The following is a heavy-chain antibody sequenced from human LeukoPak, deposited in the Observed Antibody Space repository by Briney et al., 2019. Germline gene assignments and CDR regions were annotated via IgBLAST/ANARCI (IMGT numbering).Heavy chain of an antibody. CDR3: ATLSKGLGGANVLGWFDDAFDI. CDR2: FDPEDGET. J-gene: IGHJ3*02. CDR1: GYTFTGYY. Sequence: ASVKVSCKASGYTFTGYYMHWVRQAPGKGLEWMGGFDPEDGETIYAQKFQGRVTMTEDTSTDTAYMELSSLRSEDTAVYYCATLSKGLGGANVLGWFDDAFDIWGQGTMVTVSS. D-gene: IGHD3-16*02. V-gene: IGHV1-24*01.